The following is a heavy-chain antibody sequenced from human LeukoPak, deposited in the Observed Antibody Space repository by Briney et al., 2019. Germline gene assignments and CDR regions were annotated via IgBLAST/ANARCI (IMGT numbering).Heavy chain of an antibody. CDR2: ISSSSSYI. CDR1: GFTFSSYS. V-gene: IGHV3-21*01. CDR3: ARRPSYCSGGKCYGSDY. J-gene: IGHJ4*02. Sequence: GGSLRLSCAASGFTFSSYSVNWVRQAPGKGLEWVSSISSSSSYIYYADSVKGRFTISRDNAKNSLYLQMNSLRDEDTAVYYCARRPSYCSGGKCYGSDYWGQGTLVTVSS. D-gene: IGHD2-15*01.